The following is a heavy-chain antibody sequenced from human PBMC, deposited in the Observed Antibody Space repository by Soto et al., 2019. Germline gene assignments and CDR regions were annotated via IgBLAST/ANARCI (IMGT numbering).Heavy chain of an antibody. J-gene: IGHJ4*02. D-gene: IGHD3-10*01. Sequence: QITLKESGPTLVKPTQTLTLTCTFSGFSLSTSGVGVGWIRQPPGKALEWLALIYWNDDKRYSPSLKSRLTITKDTSKNQVVLTTTNMDPADTATYYCARRDGSGAWVYFDYWGQGTLVTVSS. CDR3: ARRDGSGAWVYFDY. CDR1: GFSLSTSGVG. CDR2: IYWNDDK. V-gene: IGHV2-5*01.